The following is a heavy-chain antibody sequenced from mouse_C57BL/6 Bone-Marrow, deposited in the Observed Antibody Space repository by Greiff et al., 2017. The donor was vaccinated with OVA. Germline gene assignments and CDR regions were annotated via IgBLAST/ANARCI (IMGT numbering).Heavy chain of an antibody. Sequence: EVQLQESGPELVKPGDSVKISCKASGYSFTGYFMNWVMQSHGKSLEWIGRINPYNGDTFYNQKFKGKATLTVDKSSSTAHMELRSLTSEDSAVYYCARWDYEPLRYYLDYWGQGTTLTVSS. J-gene: IGHJ2*01. V-gene: IGHV1-20*01. CDR3: ARWDYEPLRYYLDY. D-gene: IGHD2-4*01. CDR1: GYSFTGYF. CDR2: INPYNGDT.